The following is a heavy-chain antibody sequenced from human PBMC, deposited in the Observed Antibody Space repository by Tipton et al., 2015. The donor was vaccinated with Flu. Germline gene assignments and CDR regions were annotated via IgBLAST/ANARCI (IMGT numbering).Heavy chain of an antibody. CDR1: GFIFGSSE. CDR2: ISSSGGTI. CDR3: AKAGGSGSYAHFDY. Sequence: SLRLSCAASGFIFGSSEMNWVRQAPGKGLEWVSYISSSGGTIKYADSVKGRFTISRDDSKRSLYLQMNSLRDEDTAVYYCAKAGGSGSYAHFDYWGQGTLVTVSS. D-gene: IGHD3-10*01. V-gene: IGHV3-48*03. J-gene: IGHJ4*02.